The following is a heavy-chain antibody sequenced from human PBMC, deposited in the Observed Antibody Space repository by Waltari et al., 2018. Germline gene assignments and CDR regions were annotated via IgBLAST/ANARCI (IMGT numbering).Heavy chain of an antibody. J-gene: IGHJ5*02. CDR2: IYYSGST. CDR3: ARGGGYCSGGSCYWFDP. D-gene: IGHD2-15*01. CDR1: GGSISSYY. Sequence: QVQLQESGPGLVKPSETLSLTCTVSGGSISSYYWSWIRQPPGKGLEWIGYIYYSGSTNDNPSLKGRVTISVDTSKNQFSLKLSSVTAADTAVYYCARGGGYCSGGSCYWFDPWGQGTLVTVSS. V-gene: IGHV4-59*01.